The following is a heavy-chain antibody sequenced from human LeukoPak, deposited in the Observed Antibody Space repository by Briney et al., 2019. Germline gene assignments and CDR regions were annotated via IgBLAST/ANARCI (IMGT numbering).Heavy chain of an antibody. CDR1: GFTFNNYA. CDR3: AKPAVSGWYGFDY. J-gene: IGHJ4*02. CDR2: ISGSDAGT. D-gene: IGHD6-19*01. V-gene: IGHV3-23*01. Sequence: GGSLRLSCAASGFTFNNYAMSWVRQAPGKGLEWVSAISGSDAGTYYADSVKGRFTISRDNSKNTLYLQMNSLRAEDTAVYYCAKPAVSGWYGFDYWGQGTLVTVSS.